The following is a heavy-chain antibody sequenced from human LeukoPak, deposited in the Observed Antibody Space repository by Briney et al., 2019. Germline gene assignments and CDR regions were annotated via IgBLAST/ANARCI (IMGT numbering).Heavy chain of an antibody. J-gene: IGHJ5*02. V-gene: IGHV4-59*01. CDR2: IYYSGST. D-gene: IGHD2-2*01. CDR1: GGSISSYY. CDR3: ARFTAAAHKGWFDP. Sequence: SETLSLTCTVSGGSISSYYWSWIRQPPGKGLEWIGYIYYSGSTNYNPSLKSRVTISVDTSKNQFSLKLSSVTAADTAVYYCARFTAAAHKGWFDPWGQGTLVTVSS.